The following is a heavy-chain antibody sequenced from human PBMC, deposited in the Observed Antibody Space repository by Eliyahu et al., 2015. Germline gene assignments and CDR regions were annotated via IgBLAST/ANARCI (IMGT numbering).Heavy chain of an antibody. CDR1: ALNNPNHS. Sequence: GGVVHPGTSLKLSCVASALNNPNHSVXRAPDXRVEWRAGLSVIXHDGQTKYTAASVRGRFXIXRDRNRNTLYLQMNSLRADDTAVYYCARDPRYSGEGYFDYWGQGSLVSVSS. CDR3: ARDPRYSGEGYFDY. V-gene: IGHV3-30*07. CDR2: IXHDGQTK. D-gene: IGHD6-19*01. J-gene: IGHJ4*02.